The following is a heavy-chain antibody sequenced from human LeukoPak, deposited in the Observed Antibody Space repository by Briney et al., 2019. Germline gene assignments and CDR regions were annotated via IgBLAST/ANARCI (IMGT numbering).Heavy chain of an antibody. CDR3: ARHQGVVDL. D-gene: IGHD3-3*01. V-gene: IGHV4-34*01. J-gene: IGHJ2*01. Sequence: SETLSLTCAVYGGSLSGYFWSWIRQPPGEGLEWIGEINHSGSTNYNPSLKSRVTVSLDTSKNQFSLKLNSLTAADTAIYYCARHQGVVDLWGRGTLVTVSS. CDR1: GGSLSGYF. CDR2: INHSGST.